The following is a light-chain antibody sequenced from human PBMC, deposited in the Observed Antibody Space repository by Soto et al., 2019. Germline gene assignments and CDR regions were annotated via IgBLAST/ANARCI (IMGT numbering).Light chain of an antibody. Sequence: DIQMTQSPSTLSASVGDRVTITCRASQSISSWLAWHQQTAGKAPKLLIYDASSLESGVPSRFTGSASGTEFTLTISSLQPDDFATYYCQQYNSFPYTFGQGTKLEIK. J-gene: IGKJ2*01. CDR2: DAS. CDR3: QQYNSFPYT. CDR1: QSISSW. V-gene: IGKV1-5*01.